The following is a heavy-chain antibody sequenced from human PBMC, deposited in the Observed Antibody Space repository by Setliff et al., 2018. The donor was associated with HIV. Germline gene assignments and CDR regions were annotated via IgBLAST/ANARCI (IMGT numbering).Heavy chain of an antibody. V-gene: IGHV4-4*09. J-gene: IGHJ4*02. CDR2: IFSSGST. Sequence: SETLSLTCTVSGGSISSYCWNWIRQSPGRGLEWIGFIFSSGSTKYNPSLQSRVTMSIDTSKNQFSLKLTSVTAADTAVYYCARVQVSGTYPIDYWGQGTLVTVSS. D-gene: IGHD3-10*01. CDR1: GGSISSYC. CDR3: ARVQVSGTYPIDY.